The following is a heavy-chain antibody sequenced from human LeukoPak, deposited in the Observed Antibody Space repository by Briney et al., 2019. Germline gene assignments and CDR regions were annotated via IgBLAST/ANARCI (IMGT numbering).Heavy chain of an antibody. Sequence: GGSLRLSCTATGFTFSNYAMSWVRQAPGKGLEWVSSITSSSGSINYADSVKGRFTISRDNAKNSLNLQMNSLRAEDTAVYYCARNSAYYYFDSWGQGTLVTVSS. CDR2: ITSSSGSI. J-gene: IGHJ4*02. CDR3: ARNSAYYYFDS. V-gene: IGHV3-21*01. D-gene: IGHD1/OR15-1a*01. CDR1: GFTFSNYA.